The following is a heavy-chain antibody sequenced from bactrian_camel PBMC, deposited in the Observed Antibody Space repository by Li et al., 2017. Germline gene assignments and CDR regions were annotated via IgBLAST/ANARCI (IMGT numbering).Heavy chain of an antibody. CDR3: ATAYQITVRDHCAY. CDR1: GFTFSSYA. V-gene: IGHV3S42*01. J-gene: IGHJ4*01. Sequence: VQLVESAGGLVQPGGSLRLSCAASGFTFSSYAMSRVRQAPGQGGELVASFNLDGTPTYADSVKGRFTISQDNAKAIVYLQMDSLKTDDTAVYFCATAYQITVRDHCAYRGQGTQVTVS. D-gene: IGHD1*01. CDR2: FNLDGTP.